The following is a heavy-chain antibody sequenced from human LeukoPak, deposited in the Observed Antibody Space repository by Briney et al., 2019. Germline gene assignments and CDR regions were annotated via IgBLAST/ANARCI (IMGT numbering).Heavy chain of an antibody. Sequence: GGSLRLSCAASGFTFSSYSMNWVRQAPGKGLEWVSYITGSSDSILYTDSVKGRFTISRDNSKNTLYLQMNSLRAEDTAVYYCAKDGGFWSGYYLDYWGQGTLVTVSS. CDR1: GFTFSSYS. CDR3: AKDGGFWSGYYLDY. V-gene: IGHV3-48*01. D-gene: IGHD3-3*01. J-gene: IGHJ4*02. CDR2: ITGSSDSI.